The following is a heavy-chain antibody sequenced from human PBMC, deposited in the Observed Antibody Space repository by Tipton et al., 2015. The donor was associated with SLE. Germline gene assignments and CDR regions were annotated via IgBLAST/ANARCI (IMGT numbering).Heavy chain of an antibody. V-gene: IGHV3-30*02. CDR3: AKESGLQLTD. CDR2: IRNDGTNK. CDR1: GFPFSPYG. D-gene: IGHD1-26*01. Sequence: SLRLSCAASGFPFSPYGMHWVRQAPGKGLEWVAFIRNDGTNKYYADSVKGRFTVSRDISKNTVYLQMNSLRPEDTAVYYCAKESGLQLTDWGQGTLVTVSS. J-gene: IGHJ4*02.